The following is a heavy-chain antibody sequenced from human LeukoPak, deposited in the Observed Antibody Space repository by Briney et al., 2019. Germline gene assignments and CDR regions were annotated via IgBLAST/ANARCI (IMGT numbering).Heavy chain of an antibody. Sequence: GASVKVSCKASGYTFNGYYMNWVRQAPGQGLEWIGWINCNSGGTNYAQKFQGRVTMTRDTSISTAYMELSRLTSDDTAVYYCARDAFGYYGMDVWGQGTTVTVPS. V-gene: IGHV1-2*02. CDR1: GYTFNGYY. CDR3: ARDAFGYYGMDV. CDR2: INCNSGGT. D-gene: IGHD3-10*01. J-gene: IGHJ6*02.